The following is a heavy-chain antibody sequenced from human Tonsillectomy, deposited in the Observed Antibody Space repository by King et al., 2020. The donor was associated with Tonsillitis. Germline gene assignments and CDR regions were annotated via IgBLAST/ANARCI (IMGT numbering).Heavy chain of an antibody. CDR3: ARARGDCRSNSCYFDY. CDR1: GLTFSSHG. D-gene: IGHD2-2*01. V-gene: IGHV3-33*08. CDR2: IWYDGSSK. Sequence: VQLVESGGGVVQPGGSLRLSCAASGLTFSSHGMHWVRQAPGKGLEWVALIWYDGSSKHYTDPVKGRFTISRDDSKNTLYLQMNSLRAEDTAVYYWARARGDCRSNSCYFDYWGQGTLVTVSS. J-gene: IGHJ4*02.